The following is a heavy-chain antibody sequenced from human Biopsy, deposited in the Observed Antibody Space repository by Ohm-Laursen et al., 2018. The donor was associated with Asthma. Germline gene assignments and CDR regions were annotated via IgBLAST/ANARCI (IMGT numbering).Heavy chain of an antibody. CDR2: MYYSGSA. Sequence: PGTLSLTCSVSGGAIRTSGYYWGWIRQPPGKGLEWIGSMYYSGSASYNPSLESRVTISVDTSKNQFSMKLSSVTAADTAVYYCAMSPTRGPEVWEAFAFDIWGQGTMVTVSS. V-gene: IGHV4-39*01. J-gene: IGHJ3*02. CDR1: GGAIRTSGYY. CDR3: AMSPTRGPEVWEAFAFDI. D-gene: IGHD3-16*01.